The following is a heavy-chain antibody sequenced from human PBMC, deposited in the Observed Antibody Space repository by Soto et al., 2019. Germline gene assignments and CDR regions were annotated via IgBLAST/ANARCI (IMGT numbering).Heavy chain of an antibody. J-gene: IGHJ4*02. V-gene: IGHV3-30-3*01. CDR3: ARDQHCSGGSCYFGLLY. CDR1: GFTFSSYA. Sequence: PGGSLRLSCAASGFTFSSYAMHWVRQAPGKGLEWVAVISYDVSNKYYADSVKGRFTISRDNSKNTLYLQMNSLRAEDTAVYYCARDQHCSGGSCYFGLLYWGQGTLVTVSS. D-gene: IGHD2-15*01. CDR2: ISYDVSNK.